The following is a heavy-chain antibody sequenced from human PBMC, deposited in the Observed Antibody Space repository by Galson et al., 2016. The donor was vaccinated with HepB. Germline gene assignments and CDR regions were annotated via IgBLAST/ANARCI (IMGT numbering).Heavy chain of an antibody. CDR2: ISWDDDK. V-gene: IGHV2-5*02. D-gene: IGHD2/OR15-2a*01. Sequence: PALVKPPQTLTLTCTFSGFSLTTAGVGVGWIRQTPGKALEWLAVISWDDDKRYSPPLKSRLTITKDTSKNHVVLTMTTMDPVDTATYYCAHRLGQIYAYWGQGILVTVSS. J-gene: IGHJ4*02. CDR3: AHRLGQIYAY. CDR1: GFSLTTAGVG.